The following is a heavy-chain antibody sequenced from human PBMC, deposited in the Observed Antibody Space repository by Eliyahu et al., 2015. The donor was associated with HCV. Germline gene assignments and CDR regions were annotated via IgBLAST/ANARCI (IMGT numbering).Heavy chain of an antibody. V-gene: IGHV4-39*01. CDR2: IYYSGGT. CDR3: ARHRSPQWLAAGGDY. J-gene: IGHJ4*02. CDR1: GGSISSSSYY. D-gene: IGHD6-19*01. Sequence: QLQLQESGPGLVKPSETLSLTCTVSGGSISSSSYYWGWIRQPPGKGLEWIGSIYYSGGTYYNPSLKSRVTISVDTSKNQFSLKLSSVTAADTAVYYCARHRSPQWLAAGGDYWGQGTLVTVSS.